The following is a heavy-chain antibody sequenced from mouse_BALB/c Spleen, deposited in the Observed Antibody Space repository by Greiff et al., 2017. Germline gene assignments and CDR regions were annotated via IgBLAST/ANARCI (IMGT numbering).Heavy chain of an antibody. CDR2: INPNNGGT. J-gene: IGHJ3*01. CDR1: GYTFTDYN. V-gene: IGHV1-18*01. D-gene: IGHD3-1*01. Sequence: VQLQQSGPELVKPGASVKIPCKASGYTFTDYNMDWVKQSHGKSLEWIGDINPNNGGTNYNQKFKGKATLTVDKSSSTSYMELRSLTSEDTAVYYCARSGGFAWFAYWGQGTLVTVSA. CDR3: ARSGGFAWFAY.